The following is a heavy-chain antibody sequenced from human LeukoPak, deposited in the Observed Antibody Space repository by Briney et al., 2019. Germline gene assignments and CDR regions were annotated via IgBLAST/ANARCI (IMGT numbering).Heavy chain of an antibody. J-gene: IGHJ4*02. CDR1: GGSFSGYY. Sequence: PSETLSLTCAVYGGSFSGYYWSWIRQPPGKGLEWIGEINHSGSTNYNPSLKSRVTISVDTSKNQFSLKLSSVTAADTAVYYCARSAYCSGGSCLDYWGQGTLVTVSS. V-gene: IGHV4-34*01. CDR3: ARSAYCSGGSCLDY. D-gene: IGHD2-15*01. CDR2: INHSGST.